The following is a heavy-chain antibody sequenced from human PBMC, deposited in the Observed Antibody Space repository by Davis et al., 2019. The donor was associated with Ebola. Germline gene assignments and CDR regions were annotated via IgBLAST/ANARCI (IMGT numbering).Heavy chain of an antibody. D-gene: IGHD5-18*01. Sequence: PGGSLRLSCKGPGYSFTTYWIGWVRQIPGKGLEWMGIIYPGDSDTKYSPSFQGQVTISVDRSVSTAYLQWSSLKASDTAMYYCARRGYSFKGMDVWGQGTTVTVSS. CDR1: GYSFTTYW. CDR3: ARRGYSFKGMDV. CDR2: IYPGDSDT. V-gene: IGHV5-51*01. J-gene: IGHJ6*02.